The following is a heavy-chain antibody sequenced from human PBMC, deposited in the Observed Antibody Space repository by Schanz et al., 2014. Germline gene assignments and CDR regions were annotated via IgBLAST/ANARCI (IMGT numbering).Heavy chain of an antibody. D-gene: IGHD3-3*01. CDR1: GFTFSSSG. J-gene: IGHJ4*02. CDR3: ARPIYDLWSGSFDY. Sequence: QVQLVESGGGVVQPGGSLRLSCAASGFTFSSSGMHWVRQAPGKGLEWVAFISYDGNNQYYADSVKGRFTISRDNSKNTLYLQMNSLRAEDTAVYYCARPIYDLWSGSFDYWGQGTLVTVSS. V-gene: IGHV3-30*19. CDR2: ISYDGNNQ.